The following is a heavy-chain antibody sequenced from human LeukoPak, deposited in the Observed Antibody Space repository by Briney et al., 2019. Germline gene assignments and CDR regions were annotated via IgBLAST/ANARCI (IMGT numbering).Heavy chain of an antibody. Sequence: GGSLRLSCAASGFTFSSYGMHWVRQAPGKGLEWVAFIRYDGSNKYYADSVKGRFTISRDNSKNTLYLQMNSLRAEDTAVYYCARVDYGDYAGEFDYWGQGTLVTVSS. J-gene: IGHJ4*02. V-gene: IGHV3-30*02. D-gene: IGHD4-17*01. CDR3: ARVDYGDYAGEFDY. CDR2: IRYDGSNK. CDR1: GFTFSSYG.